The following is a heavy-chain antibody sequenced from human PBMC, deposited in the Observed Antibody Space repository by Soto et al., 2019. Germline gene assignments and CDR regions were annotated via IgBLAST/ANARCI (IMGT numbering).Heavy chain of an antibody. Sequence: QVQLVQSASEVQKPGTSVKVSCKASGYSFNDYYIHWVRQAPGQGPEWMGWISPSSGGTHYAPKFEGRVTLTRDTSISTAYMDLSTLRSDDTAVYYCARGPRKDLWCPNVYWGQGTLVTVSS. CDR3: ARGPRKDLWCPNVY. J-gene: IGHJ4*02. CDR2: ISPSSGGT. D-gene: IGHD2-8*01. V-gene: IGHV1-2*02. CDR1: GYSFNDYY.